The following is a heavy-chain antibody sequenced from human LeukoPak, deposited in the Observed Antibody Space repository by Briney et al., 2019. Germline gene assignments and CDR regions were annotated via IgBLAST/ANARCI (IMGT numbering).Heavy chain of an antibody. CDR2: INPNSGGT. CDR1: GYTFTGYY. Sequence: APVKVSCKASGYTFTGYYMHWVRQAPGQGLEWMGWINPNSGGTNYAQKFQGRVTMTRDTSISTAYMELSRLRSDDTAVYYCARDQASYYYDSSGYYFRWGQGTMVTVSS. D-gene: IGHD3-22*01. V-gene: IGHV1-2*02. CDR3: ARDQASYYYDSSGYYFR. J-gene: IGHJ3*01.